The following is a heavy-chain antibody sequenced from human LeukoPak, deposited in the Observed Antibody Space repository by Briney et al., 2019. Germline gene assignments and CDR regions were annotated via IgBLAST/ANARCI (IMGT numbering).Heavy chain of an antibody. D-gene: IGHD6-13*01. Sequence: NTSETLSLTCNVSGGSISNYFWSWIRQPPGRGLEWIGYISYLGSSNYNPSLKGRVAFSVDTSKNQFSLKLSSVTAADTAVYYCARRYSSSWFNYWGQGTLVTVSS. CDR1: GGSISNYF. J-gene: IGHJ4*02. V-gene: IGHV4-59*12. CDR3: ARRYSSSWFNY. CDR2: ISYLGSS.